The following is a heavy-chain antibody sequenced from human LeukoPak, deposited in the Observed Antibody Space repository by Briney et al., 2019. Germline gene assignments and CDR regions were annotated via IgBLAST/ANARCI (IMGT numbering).Heavy chain of an antibody. D-gene: IGHD6-13*01. Sequence: ASVKVSCKASGYTFTGYHMHWVRQAPGQGLEWMGWINPNSGGTNYAQKFQGRVTMTRDTSISTAYMELGRLRSDDTAVYYCARGIAAAGRHHLFRLGYFQHWGQGTLVTVSS. CDR3: ARGIAAAGRHHLFRLGYFQH. CDR1: GYTFTGYH. V-gene: IGHV1-2*02. J-gene: IGHJ1*01. CDR2: INPNSGGT.